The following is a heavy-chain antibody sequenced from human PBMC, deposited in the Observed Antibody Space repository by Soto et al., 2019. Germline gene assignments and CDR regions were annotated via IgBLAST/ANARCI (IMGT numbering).Heavy chain of an antibody. J-gene: IGHJ3*02. CDR1: GDSVSSNSAA. Sequence: SQTLSLTCAISGDSVSSNSAAWNWIRQSPSRVLEWLGRTYYRSKWYNDYAVSVKSRITINPDTSKNQFSLQLNSVTPEDTAVYYCASTPGYCSGGSCYSLAFDIWGQGTMVTVSS. CDR3: ASTPGYCSGGSCYSLAFDI. CDR2: TYYRSKWYN. D-gene: IGHD2-15*01. V-gene: IGHV6-1*01.